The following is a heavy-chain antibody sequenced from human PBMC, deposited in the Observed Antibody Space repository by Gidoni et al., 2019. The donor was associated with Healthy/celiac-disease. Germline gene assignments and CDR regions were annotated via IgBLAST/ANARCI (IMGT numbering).Heavy chain of an antibody. CDR1: GGSITRSSYY. V-gene: IGHV4-39*01. J-gene: IGHJ4*02. CDR3: ARHRLDFWSGYYTVDY. Sequence: QLQLQESGPGLVKPSETLSLTCPVPGGSITRSSYYWGWIRQPPGKGLEWIGSIYYSGSTYYNPSLKSRVTISVDTSKNQFSLKLSSVTAADTAVYYCARHRLDFWSGYYTVDYWGQGTLVTVSS. CDR2: IYYSGST. D-gene: IGHD3-3*01.